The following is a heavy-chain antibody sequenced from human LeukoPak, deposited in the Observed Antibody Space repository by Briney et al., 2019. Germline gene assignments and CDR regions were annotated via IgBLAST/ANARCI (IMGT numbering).Heavy chain of an antibody. CDR3: ARVAYSSGWYWFDH. CDR1: GGSITSYY. V-gene: IGHV4-59*01. CDR2: IYDSGST. J-gene: IGHJ5*02. D-gene: IGHD6-19*01. Sequence: PSETLSLTCTVSGGSITSYYWSWIRQPPCTGLEGIGYIYDSGSTNYNPSLKSRVTISIDTSKNQFYLKLSSVTAAATDMYYCARVAYSSGWYWFDHWGQGALVTVSS.